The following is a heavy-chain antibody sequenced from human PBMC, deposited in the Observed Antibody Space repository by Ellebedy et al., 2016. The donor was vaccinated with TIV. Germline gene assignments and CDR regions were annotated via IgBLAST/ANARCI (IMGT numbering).Heavy chain of an antibody. Sequence: GESLKISCAASGFTFSDYWMSWVRQTPGKGLEWISSITDSGIDTYHADSVKGRFTISRDNVENTLYLQMDRLRAEDAAVYYCARGVERYCNGASCYPLDYWGQGTLVTVSS. V-gene: IGHV3-23*01. CDR3: ARGVERYCNGASCYPLDY. CDR1: GFTFSDYW. CDR2: ITDSGIDT. D-gene: IGHD2-15*01. J-gene: IGHJ4*02.